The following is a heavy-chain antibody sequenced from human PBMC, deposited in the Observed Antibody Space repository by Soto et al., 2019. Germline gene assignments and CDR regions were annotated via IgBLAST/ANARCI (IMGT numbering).Heavy chain of an antibody. CDR1: GGTFGSYA. V-gene: IGHV1-69*01. D-gene: IGHD6-13*01. CDR2: IIPIFGRT. CDR3: ARGIAAAGIYFDS. Sequence: QVQLVQSGAEVKKPGSSVKVSCKASGGTFGSYAFSWVRQAPGQGLEWMGGIIPIFGRTDYAQNFQGRVTINADESTRTAHMEMSGLRSDDTAVYYCARGIAAAGIYFDSWGQGTLVTVSS. J-gene: IGHJ4*02.